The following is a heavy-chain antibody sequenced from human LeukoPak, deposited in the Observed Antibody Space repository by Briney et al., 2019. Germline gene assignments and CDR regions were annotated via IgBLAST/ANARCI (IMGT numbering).Heavy chain of an antibody. V-gene: IGHV3-7*05. J-gene: IGHJ4*02. CDR2: IKQDGSDK. CDR3: ARSGYSSGWYLAY. D-gene: IGHD6-19*01. CDR1: GFTFRNYW. Sequence: GGSLRLSCAASGFTFRNYWMSWVRQAPGKGLEWVANIKQDGSDKYYVDSVKGRFTISRDNAKNSVHLQMNSLRAEDTAVYYCARSGYSSGWYLAYWGQGTLVTVSS.